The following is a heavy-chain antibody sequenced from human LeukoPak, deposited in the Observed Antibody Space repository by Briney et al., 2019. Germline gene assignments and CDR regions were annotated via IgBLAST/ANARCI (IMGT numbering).Heavy chain of an antibody. CDR1: GFTFSSYS. CDR3: ATLPHYYDSSGYYYGGKNTAFFDY. CDR2: ISSSSSYI. Sequence: GGSLRLSCAASGFTFSSYSMNWVRLAPGKGLEWVSSISSSSSYIYYADSVKGRFTISRDNSKNTLYLQMNSLRAEDTAVYYCATLPHYYDSSGYYYGGKNTAFFDYWGQGTLVTVSS. D-gene: IGHD3-22*01. J-gene: IGHJ4*02. V-gene: IGHV3-21*04.